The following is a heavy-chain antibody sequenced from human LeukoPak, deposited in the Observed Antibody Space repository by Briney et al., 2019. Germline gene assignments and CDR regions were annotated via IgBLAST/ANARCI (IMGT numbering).Heavy chain of an antibody. J-gene: IGHJ4*02. CDR1: GGSISSYY. CDR2: IFYSGST. CDR3: ARLTYYDILTGYLMTYYFDY. D-gene: IGHD3-9*01. V-gene: IGHV4-59*01. Sequence: SETLSLTCTVSGGSISSYYWSWIRQPPGKGLEWIGYIFYSGSTHYNPSLKCRVTISVHTSKYQFSLKMSSVTAADTAVYYCARLTYYDILTGYLMTYYFDYWGQGTLVTVSS.